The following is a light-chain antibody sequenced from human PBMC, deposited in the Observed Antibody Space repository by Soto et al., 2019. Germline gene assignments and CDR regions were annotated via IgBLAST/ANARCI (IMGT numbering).Light chain of an antibody. CDR1: SSDVGGYNY. J-gene: IGLJ2*01. CDR3: SSYSSSSTLVL. V-gene: IGLV2-14*01. CDR2: EVI. Sequence: QSVLTQPPSASGSPGQSVTISCAGTSSDVGGYNYVSWYQQHPGKAPKLMIYEVINRPSGVSDRFSGSKSGNTASLTISALQAEDEADYYCSSYSSSSTLVLFGGGTKLTVL.